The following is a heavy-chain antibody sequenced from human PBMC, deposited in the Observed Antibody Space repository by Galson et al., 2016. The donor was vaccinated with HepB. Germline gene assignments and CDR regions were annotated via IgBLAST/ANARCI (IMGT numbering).Heavy chain of an antibody. D-gene: IGHD3-10*01. J-gene: IGHJ4*02. V-gene: IGHV3-23*01. CDR1: GFTFSSFD. CDR2: ISGSGAST. Sequence: SLRLSCAVSGFTFSSFDMSWVRQAPGKGLEWVSVISGSGASTYSADSVKGRFTISRDNSKNTLYLQMNSLRGEDTAVYYCAKSYGSGSRWPLEYWGQGTLVTVSS. CDR3: AKSYGSGSRWPLEY.